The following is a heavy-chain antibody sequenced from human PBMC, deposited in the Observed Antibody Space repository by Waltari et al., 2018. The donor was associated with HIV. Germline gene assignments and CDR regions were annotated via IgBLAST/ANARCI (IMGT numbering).Heavy chain of an antibody. CDR3: ARLAPASHDAFDI. V-gene: IGHV4-39*01. Sequence: QLQLQESGPGLVKPSETLSLTCTVSGGSISSSSYYWGWIRQPPGKGLEWIGSIYYSGSTYYNPSLKSRVTISVDTSKNQFSLKLSSVTAADTAVYYCARLAPASHDAFDIWGQGTMVTVSS. J-gene: IGHJ3*02. CDR1: GGSISSSSYY. CDR2: IYYSGST. D-gene: IGHD2-2*01.